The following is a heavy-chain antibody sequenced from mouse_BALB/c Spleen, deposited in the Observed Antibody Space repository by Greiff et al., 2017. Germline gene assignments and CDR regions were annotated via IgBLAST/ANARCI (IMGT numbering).Heavy chain of an antibody. CDR3: ARDLDGPNFDY. Sequence: VKLMESGPGLVAPSQSLSITCTASGFSFTSYGVHWVRQPPGKGLEWLGVIWAGGSTNYNSALMSRLSLSKDNSKSQVFLKMNSLQTDDTAMYYCARDLDGPNFDYWGQGTTLTVSS. J-gene: IGHJ2*01. V-gene: IGHV2-9*02. CDR1: GFSFTSYG. CDR2: IWAGGST. D-gene: IGHD2-3*01.